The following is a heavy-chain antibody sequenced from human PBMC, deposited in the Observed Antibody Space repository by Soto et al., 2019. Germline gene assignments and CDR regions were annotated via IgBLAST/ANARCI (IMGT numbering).Heavy chain of an antibody. J-gene: IGHJ4*02. CDR2: INAANGNT. D-gene: IGHD3-3*01. CDR1: GYTFTMYA. CDR3: ARDQRRDYDFWSGYSPGFDY. V-gene: IGHV1-3*01. Sequence: QVQLVQSGAEVKKPGASVRVSCEASGYTFTMYAIHWVRQAPGQRLEWMGWINAANGNTKSSQKFQGRVSITRDTSASTAYMGLSSLRSEDTALYYCARDQRRDYDFWSGYSPGFDYWGQGTLVTVSS.